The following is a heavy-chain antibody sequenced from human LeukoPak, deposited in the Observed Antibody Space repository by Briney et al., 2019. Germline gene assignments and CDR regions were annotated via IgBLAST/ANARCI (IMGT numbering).Heavy chain of an antibody. D-gene: IGHD1-14*01. CDR1: GYTFTSYA. Sequence: ASVKVSCKASGYTFTSYAMHWVRQAPGQRLEWMGWINAGNGNTKYSQKFQGRVTITRDTSASTAYMELSSLRSEDTAVYYCARDIRGPTDSSYGMDVWGQGTTVTVSS. CDR2: INAGNGNT. J-gene: IGHJ6*02. V-gene: IGHV1-3*01. CDR3: ARDIRGPTDSSYGMDV.